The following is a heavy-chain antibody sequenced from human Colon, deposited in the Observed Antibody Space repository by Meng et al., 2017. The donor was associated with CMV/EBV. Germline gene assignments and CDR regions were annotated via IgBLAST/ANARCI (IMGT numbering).Heavy chain of an antibody. D-gene: IGHD3-3*01. CDR2: INPRSGST. V-gene: IGHV1-46*01. CDR3: ARGRALKDLRITIFGVVITNYYFDY. Sequence: ASVKVSCKASGYAFINYYMHWVRQAPGQGLEWMGLINPRSGSTGYLHKFHGRITVTRDTSTSTVYMELSSLTSEDTAVYYCARGRALKDLRITIFGVVITNYYFDYWGQGTLVTVSS. J-gene: IGHJ4*02. CDR1: GYAFINYY.